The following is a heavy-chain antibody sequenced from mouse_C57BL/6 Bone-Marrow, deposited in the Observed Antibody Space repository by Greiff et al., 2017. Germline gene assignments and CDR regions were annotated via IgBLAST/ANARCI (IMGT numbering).Heavy chain of an antibody. CDR2: IRRKSSNYAT. Sequence: EVQLVESGGGLVQPKGSLKLSCAASGFTFTTYAMHWVRQAPGKGLEWVARIRRKSSNYATYYADSVKDRFTISRDDSQSMLYLQMNNLKTEDTAMYYGVRDRVRESSYAMDYWGQGTSVTVSA. CDR1: GFTFTTYA. J-gene: IGHJ4*01. V-gene: IGHV10-3*01. D-gene: IGHD2-2*01. CDR3: VRDRVRESSYAMDY.